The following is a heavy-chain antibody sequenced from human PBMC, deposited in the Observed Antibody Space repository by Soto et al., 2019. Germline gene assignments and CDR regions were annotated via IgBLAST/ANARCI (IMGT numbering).Heavy chain of an antibody. CDR1: GESISSGDHY. CDR3: ARDAGYCNSVSCYPYNMDV. V-gene: IGHV4-30-4*01. D-gene: IGHD2-15*01. Sequence: SETLSLTCTVSGESISSGDHYWSWVRQSPGEGLEWIGFIYYSGNTYYNPSLKSRVSMSVDTSNNQFSLKLNSVTAADTAVYYCARDAGYCNSVSCYPYNMDVWGQGTTVTVSS. J-gene: IGHJ6*02. CDR2: IYYSGNT.